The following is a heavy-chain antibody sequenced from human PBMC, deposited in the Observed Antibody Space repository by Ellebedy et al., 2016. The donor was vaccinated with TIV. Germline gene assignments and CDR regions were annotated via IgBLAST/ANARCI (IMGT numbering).Heavy chain of an antibody. Sequence: GESLKISCVASGFTFSGYAMSWVRQAPGKGLEWVSGINNGGRTTSYADSGKGRFTISRDNSRSTLYLQMNSLKAEETAVYYCAKGRGGGSDSSAPRYYFDYWGLGTLVTVSS. D-gene: IGHD3-22*01. CDR2: INNGGRTT. J-gene: IGHJ4*02. CDR1: GFTFSGYA. CDR3: AKGRGGGSDSSAPRYYFDY. V-gene: IGHV3-23*01.